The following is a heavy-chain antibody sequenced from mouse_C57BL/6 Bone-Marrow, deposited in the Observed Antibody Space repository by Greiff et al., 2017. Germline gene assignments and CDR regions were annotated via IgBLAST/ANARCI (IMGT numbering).Heavy chain of an antibody. V-gene: IGHV5-6*01. CDR3: ARTNYYGSSPYYYAMDY. CDR2: ISSGGSYT. D-gene: IGHD1-1*01. J-gene: IGHJ4*01. Sequence: EVQLVESGGDLVKPGGSLKLSCAASGFTFSSYGMSWVRQTPDKRLEWVATISSGGSYTYYPDSVKGRFTISRDNAKNTLYLQMSSLKSEDTAMYYCARTNYYGSSPYYYAMDYWGQGTSVTVSS. CDR1: GFTFSSYG.